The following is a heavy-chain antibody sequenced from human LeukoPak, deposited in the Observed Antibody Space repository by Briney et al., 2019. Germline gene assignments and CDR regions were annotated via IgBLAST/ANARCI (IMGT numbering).Heavy chain of an antibody. CDR2: INHSGST. CDR1: GGSFSGYY. D-gene: IGHD6-13*01. V-gene: IGHV4-34*01. J-gene: IGHJ4*02. Sequence: PSETLSLTCAVYGGSFSGYYWSWIRQPPGKGLEWIGEINHSGSTNYNPSLKSRVTISVDTSKNQFSLKLSSVTAADTAVYYCARGPAAQGFDYRGQGTLVTVSS. CDR3: ARGPAAQGFDY.